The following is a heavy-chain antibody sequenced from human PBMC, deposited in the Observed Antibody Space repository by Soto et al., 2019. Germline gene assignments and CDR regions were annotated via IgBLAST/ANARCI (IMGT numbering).Heavy chain of an antibody. CDR3: AKASPGISGWYGMDV. Sequence: PGGSLRLSCAASGFTFDDYTMHWVRQAPGKGLEWVSLISWDGGSTYYADSVKGRFTISRDNSKNSLYLQMNSLRTEDTALYYCAKASPGISGWYGMDVWGQGTTVTVSS. D-gene: IGHD6-19*01. CDR2: ISWDGGST. V-gene: IGHV3-43*01. J-gene: IGHJ6*02. CDR1: GFTFDDYT.